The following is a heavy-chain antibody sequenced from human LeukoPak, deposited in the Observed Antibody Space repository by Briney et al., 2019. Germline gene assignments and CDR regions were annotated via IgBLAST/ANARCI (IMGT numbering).Heavy chain of an antibody. Sequence: GASVKVSCKASGYTFTSYDINWVRQAPGQGLEWMGWISAYNGNTNYAQKLQGRVTMTTDTSTSTAYMELRSLRSDDTAVYYCARDQGDGYNHGEYFDYWGQGTLVTVSS. D-gene: IGHD5-24*01. V-gene: IGHV1-18*01. J-gene: IGHJ4*02. CDR3: ARDQGDGYNHGEYFDY. CDR2: ISAYNGNT. CDR1: GYTFTSYD.